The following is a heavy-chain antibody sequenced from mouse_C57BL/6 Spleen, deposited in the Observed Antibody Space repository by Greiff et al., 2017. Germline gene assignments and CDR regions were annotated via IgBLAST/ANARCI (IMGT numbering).Heavy chain of an antibody. D-gene: IGHD4-1*01. CDR1: GFSLTSYG. J-gene: IGHJ1*03. CDR2: IWRGGST. Sequence: QVQLQQSGPGLVQPSQSLSITCTVSGFSLTSYGVHWVRQSPGKGLEWLGVIWRGGSTDYNAAFMSRLSITKDNSKSQVFFKMNSLQADDTAIYYCAKKPNWDEGYFDVWGTGTTVTVSS. CDR3: AKKPNWDEGYFDV. V-gene: IGHV2-5*01.